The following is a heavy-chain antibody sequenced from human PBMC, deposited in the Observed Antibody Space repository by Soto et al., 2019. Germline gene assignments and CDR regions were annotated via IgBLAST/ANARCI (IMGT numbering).Heavy chain of an antibody. D-gene: IGHD4-17*01. CDR2: IYWDDDK. J-gene: IGHJ6*02. CDR1: GFSLSVSEVG. Sequence: QITLKESGPTLVKPTQTLTLTCTFSGFSLSVSEVGVGCIRQPPGKALEWLALIYWDDDKRYSPSLRSRLTITXVPCKXXGVLTMTNMDPVDTATYYCAHTDYAGGGSNYGMDVWGQGITVTVSS. V-gene: IGHV2-5*02. CDR3: AHTDYAGGGSNYGMDV.